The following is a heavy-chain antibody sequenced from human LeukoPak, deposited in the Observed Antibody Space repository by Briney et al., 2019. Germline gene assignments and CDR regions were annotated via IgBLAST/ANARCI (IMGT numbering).Heavy chain of an antibody. J-gene: IGHJ4*02. V-gene: IGHV3-48*03. CDR1: GFTFRSYE. CDR2: ISNSGDSI. CDR3: ARSEARFMLS. Sequence: GGSLRLSCASSGFTFRSYEMNWVRQAPGRGLEWVSFISNSGDSIYYADSVKGRFTISRDNAKNSLFLQMNSLRAEDTAVYYCARSEARFMLSWGQGTLVTVSS. D-gene: IGHD3-16*02.